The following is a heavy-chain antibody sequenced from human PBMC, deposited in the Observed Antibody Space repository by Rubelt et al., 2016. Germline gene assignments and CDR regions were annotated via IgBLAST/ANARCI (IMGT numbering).Heavy chain of an antibody. Sequence: QVQLQQWGAGLLKPSETLSLTCAVYGGSFSGYYWSWIRQPPGKGLEWIGEINHSGSTNYNPSLKSLVTISVDTSKNQFSRKLSVVTAADTAVYYCARGRLYFPTGIDYWGQGTLVTVSS. CDR2: INHSGST. J-gene: IGHJ4*02. CDR3: ARGRLYFPTGIDY. V-gene: IGHV4-34*01. CDR1: GGSFSGYY. D-gene: IGHD2/OR15-2a*01.